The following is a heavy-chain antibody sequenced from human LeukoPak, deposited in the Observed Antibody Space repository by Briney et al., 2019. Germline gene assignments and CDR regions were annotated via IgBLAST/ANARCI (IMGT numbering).Heavy chain of an antibody. Sequence: PLETLSLTCTVSGGSISSYYWSWIRQPPGKGLEWIGYIYYSGSTNYNPSLKSRVTISVDTSKNQFSLKLSSVTAADTAVYYCARAPKMATINYLDYWGQGTLVTVSS. CDR2: IYYSGST. V-gene: IGHV4-59*01. CDR1: GGSISSYY. J-gene: IGHJ4*02. D-gene: IGHD5-24*01. CDR3: ARAPKMATINYLDY.